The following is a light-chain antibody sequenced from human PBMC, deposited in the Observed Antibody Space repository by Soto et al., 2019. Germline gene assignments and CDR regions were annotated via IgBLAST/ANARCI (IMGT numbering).Light chain of an antibody. Sequence: DIQMTQSPSSLSASVGDRVTITCRASQSISSWLAWYQQKPGKAPKLLIYETSNRATGIPARFSGSGSGTDFTLTISSLEPEDFAVYYCQQRSNWPLTFGGGTKVDIK. CDR1: QSISSW. J-gene: IGKJ4*01. CDR3: QQRSNWPLT. CDR2: ETS. V-gene: IGKV1-5*01.